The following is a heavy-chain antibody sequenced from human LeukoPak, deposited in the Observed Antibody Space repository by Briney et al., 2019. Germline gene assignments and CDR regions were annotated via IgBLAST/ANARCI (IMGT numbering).Heavy chain of an antibody. CDR1: GFTFSSYW. CDR2: IKQDGSEK. J-gene: IGHJ6*04. Sequence: GGSLRLSCAASGFTFSSYWMSWVRQPPGKGREWVANIKQDGSEKYYVDSVKGRFTISRDNAKNSLYLQMNSLRAEDTAVYYCARDHYGSGSYYYYGMDVWGKGTTVTVSS. V-gene: IGHV3-7*03. D-gene: IGHD3-10*01. CDR3: ARDHYGSGSYYYYGMDV.